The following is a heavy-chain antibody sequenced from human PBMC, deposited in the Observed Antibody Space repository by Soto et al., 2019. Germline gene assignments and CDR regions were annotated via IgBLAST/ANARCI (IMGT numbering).Heavy chain of an antibody. D-gene: IGHD3-22*01. V-gene: IGHV3-30*18. CDR2: ISYDGSNK. Sequence: GGSLRLSCAASGFTFSSYGMHWVRQAPGKGLEWVAVISYDGSNKYYADSVKGRFTISRDNSKNTLYLQMNSLRAEDTAVYYCANGPPLTMIVVTGYPFDYWGQGTLVTVSS. CDR3: ANGPPLTMIVVTGYPFDY. CDR1: GFTFSSYG. J-gene: IGHJ4*02.